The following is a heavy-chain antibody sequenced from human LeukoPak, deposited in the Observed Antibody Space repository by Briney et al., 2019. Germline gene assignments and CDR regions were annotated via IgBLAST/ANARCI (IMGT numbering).Heavy chain of an antibody. J-gene: IGHJ4*02. CDR3: AKDLQQLALGYSYGVDY. V-gene: IGHV3-30*02. CDR2: IRYDGSNK. Sequence: PGGSLRLPCAASGFTFSSYGMHWVRQAPGKGLEGVAFIRYDGSNKYYADSVKGRLTISRDNSKNTLYLQMNSLRAEDTAVYYYAKDLQQLALGYSYGVDYWGQGTLVTVSS. CDR1: GFTFSSYG. D-gene: IGHD5-18*01.